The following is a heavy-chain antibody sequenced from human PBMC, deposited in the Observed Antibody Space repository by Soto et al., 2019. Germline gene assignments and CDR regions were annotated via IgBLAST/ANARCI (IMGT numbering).Heavy chain of an antibody. J-gene: IGHJ4*02. CDR2: IYYSGST. Sequence: SETLSLTCTVSGGSVSSYYWSWIRQSPGKGLEWIGFIYYSGSTKYKPSLKSRVTISVDTSKNQFSLKVSSATAAYTALYYCARHSNRNYGLYYFDYWGLGALVTVSS. CDR3: ARHSNRNYGLYYFDY. V-gene: IGHV4-59*08. D-gene: IGHD4-4*01. CDR1: GGSVSSYY.